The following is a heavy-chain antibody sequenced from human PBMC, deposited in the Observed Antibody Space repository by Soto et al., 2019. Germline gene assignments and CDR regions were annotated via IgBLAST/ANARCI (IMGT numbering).Heavy chain of an antibody. CDR2: ISGSGVNT. D-gene: IGHD2-21*01. J-gene: IGHJ4*02. CDR3: ANDKAPGVASCFDS. CDR1: GFTFSRYA. Sequence: GYLRLSCAASGFTFSRYAMSWVRQAPGKGLEWVAAISGSGVNTYYADSVKGRFTISRDQSKNTLYLQMNSLSAESTSIYSFANDKAPGVASCFDSWGQGTLVTVSS. V-gene: IGHV3-23*01.